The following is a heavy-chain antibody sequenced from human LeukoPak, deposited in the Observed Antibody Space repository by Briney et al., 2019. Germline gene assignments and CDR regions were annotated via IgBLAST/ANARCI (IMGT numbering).Heavy chain of an antibody. V-gene: IGHV3-30*18. CDR2: ISYDGSNK. CDR3: AKTFAPGRIAAAGTPLDY. CDR1: GFTFSSYG. J-gene: IGHJ4*02. D-gene: IGHD6-13*01. Sequence: GRSLRLSCAASGFTFSSYGMHWVRQAPGKGLEWVAVISYDGSNKYYADSVKGRFTISRDNSKNTLYLQMNSLRAEDTAVYYCAKTFAPGRIAAAGTPLDYWGQGTLVTVS.